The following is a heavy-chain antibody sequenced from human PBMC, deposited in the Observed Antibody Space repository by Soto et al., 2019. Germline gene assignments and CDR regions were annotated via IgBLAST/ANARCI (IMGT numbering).Heavy chain of an antibody. CDR2: ISSSSSYI. CDR3: ARDGGSGSYGGVFDY. Sequence: SLRLSCAASGFTFSSYSMNWVRQAPGKGLEWVSSISSSSSYIYYADSVKGRFTISRDNAKNSLYLQMNSLRAEDTAVYYCARDGGSGSYGGVFDYWGQGTLVTVSS. D-gene: IGHD3-10*01. V-gene: IGHV3-21*01. CDR1: GFTFSSYS. J-gene: IGHJ4*02.